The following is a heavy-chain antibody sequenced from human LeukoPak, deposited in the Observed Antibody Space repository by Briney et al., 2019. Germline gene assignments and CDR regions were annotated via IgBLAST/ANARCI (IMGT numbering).Heavy chain of an antibody. V-gene: IGHV3-23*01. CDR1: GFTFTNYA. D-gene: IGHD3-22*01. J-gene: IGHJ3*01. Sequence: SGGSLRLSCAASGFTFTNYAMTWVRQAPGKGLEWVSVIGASGADTYYSDSVKGRFTVSRDNSQNTLFLHMSSLRAEDTAVYFCARRPRDTSGYYLGAFHDWGQGTTVTVFS. CDR2: IGASGADT. CDR3: ARRPRDTSGYYLGAFHD.